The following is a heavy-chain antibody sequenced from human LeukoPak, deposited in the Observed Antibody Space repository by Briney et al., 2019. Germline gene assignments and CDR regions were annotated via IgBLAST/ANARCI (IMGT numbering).Heavy chain of an antibody. D-gene: IGHD2-15*01. CDR3: ARDISGYCSGGSCYYYGMDV. J-gene: IGHJ6*02. Sequence: SVKVSCKASGGTFSSYAISWVRQAPGQGLEWMGGIIPIFGTANYAQKFQGRVTITADESTSTAYMELSSLRSEDTAVYYCARDISGYCSGGSCYYYGMDVWGQGTTITVSS. CDR1: GGTFSSYA. CDR2: IIPIFGTA. V-gene: IGHV1-69*13.